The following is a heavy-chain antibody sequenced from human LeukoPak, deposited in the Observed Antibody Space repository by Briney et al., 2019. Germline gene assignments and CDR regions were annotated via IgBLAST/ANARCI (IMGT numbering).Heavy chain of an antibody. Sequence: GGSLRLSCAASAFTVSSNYMSWVRQAPGKGLEWVSAIYSGGSTYYADSVKGRFTISRDNSKNTLYLQMNSLRAEDTAVYYCARDHDSSGYLDYWGQGTLVTVSS. V-gene: IGHV3-53*01. CDR1: AFTVSSNY. J-gene: IGHJ4*02. CDR2: IYSGGST. CDR3: ARDHDSSGYLDY. D-gene: IGHD3-22*01.